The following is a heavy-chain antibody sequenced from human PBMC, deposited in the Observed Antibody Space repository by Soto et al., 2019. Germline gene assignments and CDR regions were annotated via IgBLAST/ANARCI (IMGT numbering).Heavy chain of an antibody. Sequence: GGSLRLSCAASGFTFSSYAMSWVRQAPGKGLEWVSAISGSGGSTYYADSVKGRFTISRDNSKNTLYLQMNSLRAEDTAVYYCAKDLKYYYGSGSYHEHDTDGSYFDYWGQGTLVTVSS. CDR1: GFTFSSYA. CDR2: ISGSGGST. CDR3: AKDLKYYYGSGSYHEHDTDGSYFDY. J-gene: IGHJ4*02. D-gene: IGHD3-10*01. V-gene: IGHV3-23*01.